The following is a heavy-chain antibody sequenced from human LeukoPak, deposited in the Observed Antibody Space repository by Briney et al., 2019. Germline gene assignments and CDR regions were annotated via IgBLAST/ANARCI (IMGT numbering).Heavy chain of an antibody. Sequence: GGSLRLSCAASGFTFSTYSMHWVRQAPGKGLEWVSSISTRSSYLYFADSVKGRFTISRDDAKNSLYLEMKSLRAEDTAVYYCARDTGIDAFDIWGQGTMVTVSS. V-gene: IGHV3-21*01. CDR2: ISTRSSYL. CDR1: GFTFSTYS. D-gene: IGHD7-27*01. CDR3: ARDTGIDAFDI. J-gene: IGHJ3*02.